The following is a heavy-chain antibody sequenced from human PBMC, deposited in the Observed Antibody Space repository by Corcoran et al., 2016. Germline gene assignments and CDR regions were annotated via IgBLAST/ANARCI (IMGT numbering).Heavy chain of an antibody. Sequence: EVQLVESGGGLIQPGGSLRLSCAASGFTVSSNYMSWVRQAPGKGLEWVSVIYSGGSTYYADSVNGRFTISRDNSKNTRYLQMNSRSAEDTAVYYWSGAAGDGWGYGMDVWGQGTTVTVSS. J-gene: IGHJ6*02. D-gene: IGHD6-13*01. CDR1: GFTVSSNY. CDR2: IYSGGST. V-gene: IGHV3-53*01. CDR3: SGAAGDGWGYGMDV.